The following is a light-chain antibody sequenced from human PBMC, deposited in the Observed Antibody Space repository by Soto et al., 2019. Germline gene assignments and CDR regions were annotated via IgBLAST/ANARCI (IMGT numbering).Light chain of an antibody. CDR3: AAWDARLNGLV. Sequence: QAVVTQPPSASGTPGQRVTISCSGSSSNIGSNTVNWYQQLPGTAPKLLIYSNNQRPSGVPDRFSGSKSGTSASLAISGLQSEDEADYYCAAWDARLNGLVFGGGTKLTVL. J-gene: IGLJ2*01. CDR2: SNN. CDR1: SSNIGSNT. V-gene: IGLV1-44*01.